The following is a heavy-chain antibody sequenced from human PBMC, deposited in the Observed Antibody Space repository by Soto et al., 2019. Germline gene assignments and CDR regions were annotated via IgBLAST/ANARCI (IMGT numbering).Heavy chain of an antibody. Sequence: QVQLVQSGPEVKKPGASVKVSCKASGYTFTSYGISWVRQATGQGLEWMGWISAYSGKTNYTEKVQGRVNMTTDRATSTAYMELRSLRSDDTAVYYCARGERRSGYSYGHFDNWGQGTLVTVSS. CDR3: ARGERRSGYSYGHFDN. CDR1: GYTFTSYG. CDR2: ISAYSGKT. V-gene: IGHV1-18*01. D-gene: IGHD5-18*01. J-gene: IGHJ4*02.